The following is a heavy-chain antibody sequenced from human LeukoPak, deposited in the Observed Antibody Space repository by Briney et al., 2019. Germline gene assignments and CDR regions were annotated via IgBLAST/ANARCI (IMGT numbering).Heavy chain of an antibody. Sequence: SETLSLTCTVSGGSISSYYWSWIRQPPGKGLEWIGYIYYSGSTNYNPSLKSRVTISVDTSKNQFSLKLSSVTAADTAVYYCARLGDIGSSWYWFDPWGQGTLVTVSS. J-gene: IGHJ5*02. CDR1: GGSISSYY. CDR3: ARLGDIGSSWYWFDP. D-gene: IGHD6-13*01. V-gene: IGHV4-59*01. CDR2: IYYSGST.